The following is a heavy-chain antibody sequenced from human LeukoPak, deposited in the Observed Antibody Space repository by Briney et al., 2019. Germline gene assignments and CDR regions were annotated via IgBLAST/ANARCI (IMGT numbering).Heavy chain of an antibody. J-gene: IGHJ4*02. CDR1: GFTVSSNY. V-gene: IGHV3-53*01. Sequence: PGGSLRLSCAASGFTVSSNYMSWVRQAPGKGLEWVSVIYSGGSTYYADSVKGRFTISRDNSENTLYLQMNSLRAEDTAVYYCARALYSSGYFDYWGQGTLVTVSS. D-gene: IGHD5-18*01. CDR3: ARALYSSGYFDY. CDR2: IYSGGST.